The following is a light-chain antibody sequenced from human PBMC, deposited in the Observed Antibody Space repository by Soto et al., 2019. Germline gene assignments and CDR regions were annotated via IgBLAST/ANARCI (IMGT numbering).Light chain of an antibody. CDR1: QSVSSY. J-gene: IGKJ4*01. CDR2: DAS. CDR3: QQRSTWLT. Sequence: EIVLTQSPATLSLSPGERATLSCRASQSVSSYLAWYQQKPGQAPRLLIYDASNRATGIPARFSGSGSGTDFTLTISSLGPEDFAVYYCQQRSTWLTFGGGTKVEIK. V-gene: IGKV3-11*01.